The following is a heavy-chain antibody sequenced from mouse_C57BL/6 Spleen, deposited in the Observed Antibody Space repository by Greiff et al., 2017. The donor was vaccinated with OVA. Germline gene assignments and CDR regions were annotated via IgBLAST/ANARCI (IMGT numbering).Heavy chain of an antibody. CDR2: IYPGDGDT. CDR1: GYAFSSYW. D-gene: IGHD1-1*01. CDR3: ARSGSSSPFDY. Sequence: VQLQQSGAELVKPGASVKISCKASGYAFSSYWMNWVKQRPGKGLEWIGQIYPGDGDTNYNGKFKGKATLTADKSSSTAYMQLSSLTSEDSAVYFCARSGSSSPFDYWGQGTTLTVSS. J-gene: IGHJ2*01. V-gene: IGHV1-80*01.